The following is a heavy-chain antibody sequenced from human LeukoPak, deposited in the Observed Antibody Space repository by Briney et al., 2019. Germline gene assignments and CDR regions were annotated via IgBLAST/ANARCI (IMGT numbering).Heavy chain of an antibody. J-gene: IGHJ4*02. D-gene: IGHD3-9*01. V-gene: IGHV3-23*01. Sequence: GGSLRLSCAASGFTFSSYGMNWVRQAPGKGLEWVSGISDSGGSTYYADSVQGRFTISRDNSKNTLFLQMNSLRADDTAVYYCAKGSLKFHYWGQGTLVTISS. CDR3: AKGSLKFHY. CDR1: GFTFSSYG. CDR2: ISDSGGST.